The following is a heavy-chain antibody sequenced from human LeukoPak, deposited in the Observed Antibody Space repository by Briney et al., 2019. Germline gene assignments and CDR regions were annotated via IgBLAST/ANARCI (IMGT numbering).Heavy chain of an antibody. V-gene: IGHV3-21*01. CDR2: ISGSNSYI. Sequence: GGSLRLSCAASGFTFNSYSMNWVRQAPGKGLEWVSSISGSNSYIYYADSMKGRFTISRDNAKNSLYLQMNSLRAEDTAVYYCAKDGGSDPDSFDIWGQGTMVTVSS. J-gene: IGHJ3*02. CDR1: GFTFNSYS. CDR3: AKDGGSDPDSFDI. D-gene: IGHD2-15*01.